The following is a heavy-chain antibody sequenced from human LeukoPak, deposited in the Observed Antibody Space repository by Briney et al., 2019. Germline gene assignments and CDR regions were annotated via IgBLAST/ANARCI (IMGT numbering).Heavy chain of an antibody. Sequence: KASETLSLTCTVSGGSVSSGSYCWSWIRQPPGKGLEWIGYIYYSGSTNYNPSLKSRVTISVDTSKNQFSLKLSSVTAADTAVYYCARGALPWFGELLSDGWFDPWGQGTLVTVSS. V-gene: IGHV4-61*01. J-gene: IGHJ5*02. D-gene: IGHD3-10*01. CDR3: ARGALPWFGELLSDGWFDP. CDR1: GGSVSSGSYC. CDR2: IYYSGST.